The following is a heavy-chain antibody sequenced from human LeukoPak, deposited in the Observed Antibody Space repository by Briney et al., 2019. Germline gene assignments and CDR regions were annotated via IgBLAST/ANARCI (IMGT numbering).Heavy chain of an antibody. CDR3: ARGYCSSTSCPEMRD. Sequence: ASVKVSCKASGYTFTGYYMHWVRQAPGQGLEWMGWINPHSGGTDYAQKFQGRVTMTRDTSISTAYMELSRLRSDDTAVYYCARGYCSSTSCPEMRDWGQGTLVTVSS. CDR1: GYTFTGYY. J-gene: IGHJ4*02. CDR2: INPHSGGT. V-gene: IGHV1-2*02. D-gene: IGHD2-2*01.